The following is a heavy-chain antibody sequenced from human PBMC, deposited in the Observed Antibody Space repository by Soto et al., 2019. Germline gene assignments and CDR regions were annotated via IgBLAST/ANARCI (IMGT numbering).Heavy chain of an antibody. V-gene: IGHV4-34*01. Sequence: QVQLQQWGAGLLKPSETLSLTCAVYGGSFSGYYWSWIRQPPGKGLEWIGEINHSGSTYYNPSLKSRVTISVDRSKNQFSLKLSSVTAADTAVYYCARDKNTMLDYWGQGTLVTVSS. CDR3: ARDKNTMLDY. CDR2: INHSGST. D-gene: IGHD3-10*01. J-gene: IGHJ4*02. CDR1: GGSFSGYY.